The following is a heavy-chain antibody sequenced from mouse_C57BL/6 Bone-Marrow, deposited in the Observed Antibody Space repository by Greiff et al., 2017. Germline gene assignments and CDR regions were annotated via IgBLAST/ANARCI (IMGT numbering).Heavy chain of an antibody. CDR1: GYTFTSYD. D-gene: IGHD1-1*01. CDR2: IYPRDGST. J-gene: IGHJ1*03. Sequence: VQLQQSGPELVKPGASVKLSCKASGYTFTSYDINWVKQRPGQGLEWIGWIYPRDGSTKYNEKFKGKATLTVDTSSSTAYMELHSLTSEDSAVYFCALYYGSSEVYWYFDVWGTGTTVTVSS. V-gene: IGHV1-85*01. CDR3: ALYYGSSEVYWYFDV.